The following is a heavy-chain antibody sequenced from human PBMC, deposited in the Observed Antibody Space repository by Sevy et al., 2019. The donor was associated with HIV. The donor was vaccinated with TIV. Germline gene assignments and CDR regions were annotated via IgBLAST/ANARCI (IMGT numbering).Heavy chain of an antibody. CDR1: QFNFDTYA. D-gene: IGHD4-17*01. J-gene: IGHJ4*02. V-gene: IGHV3-33*01. CDR3: ATNMGQAGDYYSYFNF. Sequence: GGSLRLSCVASQFNFDTYAIHWVRQAPGKGLEWVAMIWYDGSIKDYAASVKGRFAISRDNSQNTAFLQMNSLRVEDTGVDYWATNMGQAGDYYSYFNFWGQGSLVTVSS. CDR2: IWYDGSIK.